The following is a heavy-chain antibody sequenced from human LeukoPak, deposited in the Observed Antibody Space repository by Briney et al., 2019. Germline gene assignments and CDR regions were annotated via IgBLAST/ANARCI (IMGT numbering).Heavy chain of an antibody. Sequence: GGSLRLSCAVSGFIFDDFAMHWVRQAPGKGLEWVSGITWGRDNLAYAASVKGRFTISRDNRKNLLHLQMNSLRPDDSAVYYCASTGYSSSWLSYYWGQGTLVTVSS. V-gene: IGHV3-9*01. D-gene: IGHD6-13*01. J-gene: IGHJ4*02. CDR2: ITWGRDNL. CDR1: GFIFDDFA. CDR3: ASTGYSSSWLSYY.